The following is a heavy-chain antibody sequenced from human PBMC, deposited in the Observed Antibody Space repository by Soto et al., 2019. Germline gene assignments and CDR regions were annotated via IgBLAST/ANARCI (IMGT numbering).Heavy chain of an antibody. V-gene: IGHV3-21*01. CDR3: GRGGVFRYFDDTP. J-gene: IGHJ5*02. CDR2: ISTSGVYI. D-gene: IGHD3-9*01. Sequence: EVQLVESGGGLVKPGGSLRLSCAASGFTFSTYGLNWVRQSPGMGLEWVSSISTSGVYIYYADSVKGRFTTSRDNAKNALYLHMNSLRAEDTAVYYCGRGGVFRYFDDTPWGQGTLVTVSS. CDR1: GFTFSTYG.